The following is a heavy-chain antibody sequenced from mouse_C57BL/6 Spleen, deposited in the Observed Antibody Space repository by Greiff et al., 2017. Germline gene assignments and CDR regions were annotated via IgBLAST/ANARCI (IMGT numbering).Heavy chain of an antibody. Sequence: QVQLQQSGTELVKPGASVKLSCKASGYTFTSYWMHWVKQRPGQGLEWIGNINPSNGGTNYNEKFKSKATLTVDKSSSTAYMQLSSLTSEDSAVYYCAREGITTVEAWFAYWGQGTLVTVSA. D-gene: IGHD1-1*01. V-gene: IGHV1-53*01. J-gene: IGHJ3*01. CDR1: GYTFTSYW. CDR2: INPSNGGT. CDR3: AREGITTVEAWFAY.